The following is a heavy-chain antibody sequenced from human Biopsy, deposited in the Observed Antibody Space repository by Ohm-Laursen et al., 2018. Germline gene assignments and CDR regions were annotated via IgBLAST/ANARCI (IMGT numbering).Heavy chain of an antibody. CDR3: TRAEAGSGSLLYFDY. CDR1: EFIFSRFW. Sequence: SLRLSCAASEFIFSRFWMYWVRQAPGKGLVWVSRFNSDGSSTNYADAVKGRFTISRDNAKNTVFLQMNSLRAEDTAVYYCTRAEAGSGSLLYFDYWGQGTLVTVSS. D-gene: IGHD3-10*01. J-gene: IGHJ4*02. CDR2: FNSDGSST. V-gene: IGHV3-74*01.